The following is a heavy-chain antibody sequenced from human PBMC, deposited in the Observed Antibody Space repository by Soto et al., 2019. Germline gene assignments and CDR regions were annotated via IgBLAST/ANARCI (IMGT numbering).Heavy chain of an antibody. V-gene: IGHV4-39*01. Sequence: SLALPCVACGGSISGSEDYWGWHNQSPGKGPEWIGSVFYTGFTSYIPSLESRVSVSVATTKNQFSLKVSGVSAADTAVYSCASAQNRYYRYYLDHVGQGALVDVST. CDR2: VFYTGFT. J-gene: IGHJ4*02. CDR3: ASAQNRYYRYYLDH. CDR1: GGSISGSEDY. D-gene: IGHD2-15*01.